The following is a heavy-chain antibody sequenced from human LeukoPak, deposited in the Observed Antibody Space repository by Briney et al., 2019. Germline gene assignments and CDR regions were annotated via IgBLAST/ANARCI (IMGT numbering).Heavy chain of an antibody. CDR2: IKQDESEK. D-gene: IGHD2-15*01. Sequence: GGSLRLSCAASGFTLSNYWMTWVRQAPGKGLEWVANIKQDESEKYYVDSVKGRFTISRDNAKNSLYLQMNSLRAEDTAVYYCARDRSGPDYWGQGTLVTVSS. CDR1: GFTLSNYW. CDR3: ARDRSGPDY. J-gene: IGHJ4*02. V-gene: IGHV3-7*01.